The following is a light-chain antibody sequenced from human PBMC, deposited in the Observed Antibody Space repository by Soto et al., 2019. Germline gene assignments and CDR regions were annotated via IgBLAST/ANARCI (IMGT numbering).Light chain of an antibody. CDR3: QTWGTGIRV. J-gene: IGLJ2*01. Sequence: QPVLTQSPSASASLGASVKLTCTLSSGHSSNAIAWHQQQPEKGPRFLMKVNSDGSHSKGDGIPDRFSGSSFGAERYLTISSLQSEDEADYYCQTWGTGIRVFGGGTKLTVL. CDR1: SGHSSNA. V-gene: IGLV4-69*02. CDR2: VNSDGSH.